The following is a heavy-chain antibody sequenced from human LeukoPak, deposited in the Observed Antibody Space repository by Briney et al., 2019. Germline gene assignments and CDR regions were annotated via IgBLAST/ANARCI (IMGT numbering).Heavy chain of an antibody. Sequence: GGSLRLSCAASGFTFSSYAMSWVRQAPGKGLEWVSAISGSGGSTYYADSVKGRFTISRDNSKNTLYLQMNSLRAEDTAVYYCARTKKYDFWSGYSYYYYYYMDVWGKGTTVTVSS. CDR1: GFTFSSYA. J-gene: IGHJ6*03. V-gene: IGHV3-23*01. CDR3: ARTKKYDFWSGYSYYYYYYMDV. D-gene: IGHD3-3*01. CDR2: ISGSGGST.